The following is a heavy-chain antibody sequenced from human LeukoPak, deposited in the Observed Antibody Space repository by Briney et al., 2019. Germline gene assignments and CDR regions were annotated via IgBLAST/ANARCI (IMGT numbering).Heavy chain of an antibody. CDR3: ARALPFTVTTTSAFDI. V-gene: IGHV3-53*01. Sequence: PGGSLRFSCAASGFIVSSNYMSWVRQAPGRGLEWVSIIYSGGSTYYADSVKGRFTISRDNSKNTLYLQMNSLRADDTAVYYCARALPFTVTTTSAFDIWGQGTMVTVSS. CDR1: GFIVSSNY. D-gene: IGHD4-17*01. J-gene: IGHJ3*02. CDR2: IYSGGST.